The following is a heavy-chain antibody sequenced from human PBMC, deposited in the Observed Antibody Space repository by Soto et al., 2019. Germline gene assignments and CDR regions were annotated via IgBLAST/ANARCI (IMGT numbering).Heavy chain of an antibody. CDR1: GGSFSGYY. CDR2: INDRGSI. Sequence: QVQLQQWGAGPLRPLETLSLTCGVSGGSFSGYYWAWIRQSPGKGLEWIGEINDRGSINYTPSLKSRVSISVDTSKTHSSLNLRSVTAADTAVYYCARESHDILTGPPWVWYFDLWGRGTLVTVSS. J-gene: IGHJ2*01. CDR3: ARESHDILTGPPWVWYFDL. D-gene: IGHD3-9*01. V-gene: IGHV4-34*01.